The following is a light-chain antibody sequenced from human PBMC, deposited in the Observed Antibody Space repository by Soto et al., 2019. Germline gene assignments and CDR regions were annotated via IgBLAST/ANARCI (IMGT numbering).Light chain of an antibody. CDR2: KND. CDR3: ATWDDTLSGHV. Sequence: QPVLIQPPSASGTPGQRVAISCSGSSSNIGNNFVCWYQQLPGTSPQLLIYKNDQRPSGVSDRFSGSKSGTSASLAISGLRSEYASDYYCATWDDTLSGHVFGGGTKVTVL. CDR1: SSNIGNNF. J-gene: IGLJ1*01. V-gene: IGLV1-47*01.